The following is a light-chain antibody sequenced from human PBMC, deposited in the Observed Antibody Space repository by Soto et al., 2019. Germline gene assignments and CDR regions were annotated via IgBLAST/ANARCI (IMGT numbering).Light chain of an antibody. CDR2: EVT. Sequence: QSLLTRPASVSRSPRQSITISCTGTNRDVGSYNLVSWFQQHPGKAPNLVIYEVTKRPSGVSDRFSGSKSGNTASLTISGLQAEDEADYYCFSYAGDSVYVFGTGTKVTVL. CDR3: FSYAGDSVYV. V-gene: IGLV2-23*02. CDR1: NRDVGSYNL. J-gene: IGLJ1*01.